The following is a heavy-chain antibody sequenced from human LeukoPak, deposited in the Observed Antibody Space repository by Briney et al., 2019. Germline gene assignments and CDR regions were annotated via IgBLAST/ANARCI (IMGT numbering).Heavy chain of an antibody. CDR2: IYYSGST. Sequence: MSSETLSLTCTVSGGSISSSSYYWGWIRQPPGKGLEWIGSIYYSGSTYYNPSLKSRVTISVDTSKNQFSLKLSSATAADTAVYYCARAVRESSSWYWLFDYWGQGTLVTVSS. D-gene: IGHD6-13*01. CDR1: GGSISSSSYY. V-gene: IGHV4-39*01. CDR3: ARAVRESSSWYWLFDY. J-gene: IGHJ4*02.